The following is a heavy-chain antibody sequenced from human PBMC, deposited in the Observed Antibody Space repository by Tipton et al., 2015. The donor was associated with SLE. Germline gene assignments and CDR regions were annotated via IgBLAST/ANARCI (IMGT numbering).Heavy chain of an antibody. CDR1: GFSFSRYW. D-gene: IGHD7-27*01. CDR2: INSDGTTT. CDR3: ARERNWGGRYFDY. Sequence: GSLRLSCAASGFSFSRYWMHWVRQAPGKGLVWVSHINSDGTTTTYADSVRGRLTFSRDNSKNTVYLQMNSLRAEDTALYYCARERNWGGRYFDYWGQGTLVTVSS. V-gene: IGHV3-74*01. J-gene: IGHJ4*02.